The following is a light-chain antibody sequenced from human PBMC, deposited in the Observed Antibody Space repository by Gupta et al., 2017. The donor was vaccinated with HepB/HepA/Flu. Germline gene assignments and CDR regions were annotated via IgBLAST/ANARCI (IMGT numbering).Light chain of an antibody. J-gene: IGLJ2*01. V-gene: IGLV2-23*02. CDR2: EVF. Sequence: QSAPTQAASASASPGQSITISCTGTSNDVGSFDLLSWYQQHPAKAPNLIIYEVFNRPPSVPVRFSGSKSGNTASLAISGLQSEDEADYYCCSYAGRASVVLGGGTKLTVL. CDR3: CSYAGRASVV. CDR1: SNDVGSFDL.